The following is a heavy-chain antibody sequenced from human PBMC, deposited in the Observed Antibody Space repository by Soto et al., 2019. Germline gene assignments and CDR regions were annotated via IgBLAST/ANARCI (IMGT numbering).Heavy chain of an antibody. CDR1: GVTFSSYA. D-gene: IGHD3-22*01. CDR3: ARDFDLYYYDSSGYYPRQVLSFTIDY. V-gene: IGHV3-30-3*01. CDR2: ISYDGSNK. J-gene: IGHJ4*02. Sequence: HPGGSLRLSCAASGVTFSSYAMHWVRQAPGKGLEWVAVISYDGSNKYYADSMKGRFTISRDNSKNTLYLQMNSLRAEDTAVYYCARDFDLYYYDSSGYYPRQVLSFTIDYWGQGTLVTVSS.